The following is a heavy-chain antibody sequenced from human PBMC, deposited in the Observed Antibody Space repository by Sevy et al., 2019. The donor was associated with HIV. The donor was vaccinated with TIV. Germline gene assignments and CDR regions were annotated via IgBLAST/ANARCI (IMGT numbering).Heavy chain of an antibody. CDR2: IKQDGSEK. D-gene: IGHD2-2*02. CDR3: AKEFCSDNICYTSLDV. V-gene: IGHV3-7*01. CDR1: GFIFSNYW. J-gene: IGHJ6*02. Sequence: GGSLRLSCAASGFIFSNYWVTWVRQAPGKGLEWVANIKQDGSEKYYVDSVKGRFSISRDNTKNSLYLLMNSLRAEDTAVCYCAKEFCSDNICYTSLDVWGQGTTVTVSS.